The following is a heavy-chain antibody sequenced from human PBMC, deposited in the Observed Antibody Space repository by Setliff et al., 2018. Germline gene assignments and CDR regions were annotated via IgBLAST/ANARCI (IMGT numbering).Heavy chain of an antibody. V-gene: IGHV1-18*01. D-gene: IGHD3-22*01. J-gene: IGHJ6*01. CDR1: GYTLTSYG. CDR2: VSNRNGET. Sequence: ASVKVSCKASGYTLTSYGVTWVRQAPGQGLEWMGWVSNRNGETNYAQMFQGRVTMTTDTTTSTAYMELRSLRSDDTAVYYCARERAYDGINYYGMDVWGQGTTVTVSS. CDR3: ARERAYDGINYYGMDV.